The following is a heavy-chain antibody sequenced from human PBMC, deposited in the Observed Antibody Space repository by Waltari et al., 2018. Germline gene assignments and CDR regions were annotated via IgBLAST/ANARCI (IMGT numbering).Heavy chain of an antibody. Sequence: EVRLVESGGGLVKPGGSLRLSCAASGFICKDAWRGWVRQAPGKGLEWVGRIKTKAEGETTDYAGPVKGRFTISRDDAANNLFLQMNSLKIDDTAVYYCATEGLIYTSLDIYDFWGQGSLVAVSS. V-gene: IGHV3-15*01. CDR2: IKTKAEGETT. CDR1: GFICKDAW. D-gene: IGHD2-2*03. CDR3: ATEGLIYTSLDIYDF. J-gene: IGHJ4*02.